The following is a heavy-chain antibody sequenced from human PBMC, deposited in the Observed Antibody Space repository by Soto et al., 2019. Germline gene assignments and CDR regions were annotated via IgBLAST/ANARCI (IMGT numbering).Heavy chain of an antibody. CDR3: ARHIWAAAAGIYGMDV. CDR2: IWYDGSNK. J-gene: IGHJ6*02. Sequence: GGSLRLSCAASGFTFSSYGMHWVRQAPGKGLEWVAVIWYDGSNKYYADSVKGRFTISRDNSKNTLYLQMNSLRAEDTAVYYCARHIWAAAAGIYGMDVWGQGTTVTVSS. V-gene: IGHV3-33*01. CDR1: GFTFSSYG. D-gene: IGHD6-13*01.